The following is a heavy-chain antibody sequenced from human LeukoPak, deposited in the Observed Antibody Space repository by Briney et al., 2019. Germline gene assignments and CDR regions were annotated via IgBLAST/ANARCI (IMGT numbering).Heavy chain of an antibody. CDR3: ARDLDGFDAFDI. Sequence: SETLSLACTVSGGSISSSSYYWGWIRQPPGKGLEWIGSIYYSGSTYYNPSLKSRVTISVDTSKNQFSPKLNSVTAADTAVYYCARDLDGFDAFDIWGQGTVVTVSS. V-gene: IGHV4-39*07. CDR2: IYYSGST. D-gene: IGHD3/OR15-3a*01. J-gene: IGHJ3*02. CDR1: GGSISSSSYY.